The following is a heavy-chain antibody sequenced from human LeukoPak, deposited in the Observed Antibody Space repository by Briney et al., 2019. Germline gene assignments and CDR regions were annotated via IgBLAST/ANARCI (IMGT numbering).Heavy chain of an antibody. CDR2: IYSGGRT. CDR3: ARDRRYVEFDM. D-gene: IGHD2-2*01. Sequence: PGGSLRLSCAASGFTVSSNYMSWVRQAPGKGLEWVSFIYSGGRTYYADSVKGRFTISRDNSKNTLYLQMNSLRAEDTAVYYCARDRRYVEFDMWGQGTMVTVSS. CDR1: GFTVSSNY. V-gene: IGHV3-53*01. J-gene: IGHJ3*02.